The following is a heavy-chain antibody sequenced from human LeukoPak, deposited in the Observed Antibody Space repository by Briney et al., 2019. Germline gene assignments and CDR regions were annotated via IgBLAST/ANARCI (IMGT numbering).Heavy chain of an antibody. CDR1: GFSLDDSS. Sequence: PGGSLRLSCAASGFSLDDSSLYWVRQPPGKGLEWISLISWDGGATYYADSVKGRFTVSRDNNKKSPFLQMNSLTTEDTAFYYCTKVARNSSWPYFESWGQGILVTVSS. CDR3: TKVARNSSWPYFES. J-gene: IGHJ4*02. V-gene: IGHV3-43*01. D-gene: IGHD3-22*01. CDR2: ISWDGGAT.